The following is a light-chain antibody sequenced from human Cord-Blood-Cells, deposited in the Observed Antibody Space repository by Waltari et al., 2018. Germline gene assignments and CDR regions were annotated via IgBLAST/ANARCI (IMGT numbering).Light chain of an antibody. V-gene: IGLV2-14*01. J-gene: IGLJ1*01. Sequence: QSALTQPASVSGPPGQSITISCPGTSSDVGGYNHVPWYQQHPGKAPKLMIYEVSNRPSGVSNRFSGSKSGNTASLTISGLQAEDEADYYCSSYTSSSTYVFGTGTKVTVL. CDR2: EVS. CDR3: SSYTSSSTYV. CDR1: SSDVGGYNH.